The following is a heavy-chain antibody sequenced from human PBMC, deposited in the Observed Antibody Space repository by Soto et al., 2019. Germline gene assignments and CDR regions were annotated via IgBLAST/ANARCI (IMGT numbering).Heavy chain of an antibody. V-gene: IGHV3-23*01. Sequence: QPGGALRLSCSSSGFTFSSYAMSRVRQAPGKGLQWVSAISGRCRSTYYADSVKGQFTLSRDNSKNTLYQQTNSLRAEDTAVYYCAKSGGPEQLVLSPGGNMDVWGQGTMVTLFS. CDR2: ISGRCRST. CDR3: AKSGGPEQLVLSPGGNMDV. D-gene: IGHD6-6*01. J-gene: IGHJ6*02. CDR1: GFTFSSYA.